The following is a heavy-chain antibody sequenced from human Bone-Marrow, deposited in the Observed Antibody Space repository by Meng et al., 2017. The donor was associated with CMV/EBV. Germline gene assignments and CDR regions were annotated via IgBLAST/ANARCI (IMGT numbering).Heavy chain of an antibody. CDR3: AKDGWGYGVVNNHFDY. Sequence: ASVKVSCKTSGYSFTNFGVSWVRQAPGQGLEWMGWISAHNGDTKYAQKFQDRVTMTANATTATAFMELRSLKSDDPAVYFCAKDGWGYGVVNNHFDYWGQGTLVTFSS. J-gene: IGHJ4*02. CDR2: ISAHNGDT. CDR1: GYSFTNFG. D-gene: IGHD6-19*01. V-gene: IGHV1-18*04.